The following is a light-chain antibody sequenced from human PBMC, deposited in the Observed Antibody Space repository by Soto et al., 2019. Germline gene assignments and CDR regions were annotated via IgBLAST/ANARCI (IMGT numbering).Light chain of an antibody. V-gene: IGLV1-40*01. CDR3: QSYDSSLSGHVV. CDR2: GNS. Sequence: QSVLTQPPSVSGAPGQRVTISCTGSRSNIGAGYDVHWYQQLPGTAPKLLIYGNSNRPSGVPDRFSGSKSGTSASLAITGLQAEEEAEYYCQSYDSSLSGHVVFGGGTKLTVL. CDR1: RSNIGAGYD. J-gene: IGLJ2*01.